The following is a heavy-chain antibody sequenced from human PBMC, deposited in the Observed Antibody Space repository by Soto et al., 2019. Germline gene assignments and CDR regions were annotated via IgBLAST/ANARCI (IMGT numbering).Heavy chain of an antibody. CDR1: GFSLSSSGVG. CDR2: IYWDDDK. CDR3: ARRTGTTRGDY. D-gene: IGHD4-17*01. V-gene: IGHV2-5*02. J-gene: IGHJ4*02. Sequence: SGPTLXNPTQTLTLTCTFSGFSLSSSGVGVGWIRQPPGKALEWLALIYWDDDKRYSPSLKSRLTITKDTSKNQVVLTMTNMDPVDTATYYCARRTGTTRGDYWGQGTLVTVSS.